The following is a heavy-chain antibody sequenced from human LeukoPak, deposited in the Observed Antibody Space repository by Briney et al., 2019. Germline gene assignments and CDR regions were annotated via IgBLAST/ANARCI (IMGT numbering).Heavy chain of an antibody. V-gene: IGHV3-21*01. Sequence: GGSLRLSCAASGITFSSSWMSWVRQAPGKGLEWVSSISSSSSYIYYADSVKGRFTISRDNAKNSLYLQMNSLRAGDTAVYYCARDRAYGNFDYWGQGTLVTVSS. CDR2: ISSSSSYI. CDR3: ARDRAYGNFDY. D-gene: IGHD4-17*01. J-gene: IGHJ4*02. CDR1: GITFSSSW.